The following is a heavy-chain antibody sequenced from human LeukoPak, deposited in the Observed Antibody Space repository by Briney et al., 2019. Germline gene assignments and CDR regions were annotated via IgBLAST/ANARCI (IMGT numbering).Heavy chain of an antibody. CDR3: AKTHKYYYGSGAHSPVDY. CDR2: IWYDGSNK. V-gene: IGHV3-33*06. D-gene: IGHD3-10*01. CDR1: GFTFSSYG. Sequence: GGSLRLSCAASGFTFSSYGMHWVRQAPGKGLEWVAVIWYDGSNKYYADSVEGRFTISRDNSKNTLYLQMNSLRAEDTAVYYCAKTHKYYYGSGAHSPVDYWGQGTLVTVSS. J-gene: IGHJ4*02.